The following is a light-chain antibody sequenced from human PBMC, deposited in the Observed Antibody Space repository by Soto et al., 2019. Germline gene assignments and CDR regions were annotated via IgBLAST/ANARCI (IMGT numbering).Light chain of an antibody. CDR1: QDISNY. J-gene: IGKJ4*01. CDR2: DAS. Sequence: DIQMTQSPSSLSASVGDRVTITCQASQDISNYLNWYQQKPGKAPKLLIYDASHLETGVPSRFSGSGSGTDFTFTFSSLQPEDIATYYCQQYYNLPLTFGGGTKVEIK. CDR3: QQYYNLPLT. V-gene: IGKV1-33*01.